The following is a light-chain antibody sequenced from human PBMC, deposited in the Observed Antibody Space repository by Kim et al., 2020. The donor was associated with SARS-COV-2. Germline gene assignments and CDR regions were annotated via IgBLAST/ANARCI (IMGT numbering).Light chain of an antibody. CDR1: TSEGGRYDY. Sequence: GQSISISCAGNTSEGGRYDYGSWDQPYPGKAPQLLIYDVSERPSGVPDRFSGAKSGSTASLTISELQADDESDYYCCSDAGRYTWLVGGGTKVTVL. J-gene: IGLJ2*01. V-gene: IGLV2-11*03. CDR3: CSDAGRYTWL. CDR2: DVS.